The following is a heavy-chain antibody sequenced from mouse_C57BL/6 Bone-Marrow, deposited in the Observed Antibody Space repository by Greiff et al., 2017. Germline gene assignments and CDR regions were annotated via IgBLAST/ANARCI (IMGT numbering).Heavy chain of an antibody. CDR2: ISYDGSN. Sequence: EVKLQESGPGLVKPSQSLSLTCSVTGYSITSGYYWNWIRQFPGNKLEWMGYISYDGSNKYNPSLKNRISITRDTSKNQFFLKLNSVTTEDTATYYCARDRRYSNYLYAMDYWGQGTSVTVSS. D-gene: IGHD2-5*01. CDR3: ARDRRYSNYLYAMDY. CDR1: GYSITSGYY. V-gene: IGHV3-6*01. J-gene: IGHJ4*01.